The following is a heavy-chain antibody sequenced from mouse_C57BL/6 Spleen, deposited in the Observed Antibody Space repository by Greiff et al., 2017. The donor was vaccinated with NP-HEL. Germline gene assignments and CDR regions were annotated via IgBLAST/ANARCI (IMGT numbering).Heavy chain of an antibody. CDR1: GFTFSDYG. V-gene: IGHV5-17*01. CDR2: ISSGSSTI. J-gene: IGHJ4*01. D-gene: IGHD4-1*02. Sequence: EVMLVESGGGLVKPGGSLKLSCAASGFTFSDYGMHWVRQAPEKGLEWVAYISSGSSTIYYADTVKGRFTISRDNAKNTLFLQMTSLRSEDTAMYYCARPTGTDYAMDYWGQGTSVTVSS. CDR3: ARPTGTDYAMDY.